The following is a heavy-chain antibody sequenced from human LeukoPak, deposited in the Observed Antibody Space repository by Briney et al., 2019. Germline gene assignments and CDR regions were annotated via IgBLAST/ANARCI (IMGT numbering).Heavy chain of an antibody. Sequence: GGSLRLSCAASGFTFSSYNMNWVRQAPGKGLEWVSAISGSGGSTYYADSVKGRFTISRDNSKNTLYLQMNSLRAEDTAVYYCAKEGNWNYYYYYMDVWGKGTTVTVSS. CDR2: ISGSGGST. CDR1: GFTFSSYN. V-gene: IGHV3-23*01. J-gene: IGHJ6*03. CDR3: AKEGNWNYYYYYMDV. D-gene: IGHD1-1*01.